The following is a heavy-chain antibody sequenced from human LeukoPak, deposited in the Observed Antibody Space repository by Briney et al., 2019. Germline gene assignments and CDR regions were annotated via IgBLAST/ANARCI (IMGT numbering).Heavy chain of an antibody. CDR2: INHSGST. CDR1: GGSFSGYY. Sequence: SETLSLTCAVYGGSFSGYYWSWIRQPPGKGLEWIGEINHSGSTNYNPSLKSRVTISVDTSKNQFSLRLSSVTAADTAVYYCARGRIVARGGSVMDVWGKGTTVTVSS. D-gene: IGHD1-26*01. V-gene: IGHV4-34*01. J-gene: IGHJ6*03. CDR3: ARGRIVARGGSVMDV.